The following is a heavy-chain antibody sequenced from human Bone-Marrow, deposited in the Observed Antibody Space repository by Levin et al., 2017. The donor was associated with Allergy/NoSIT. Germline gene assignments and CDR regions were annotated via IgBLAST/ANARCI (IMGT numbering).Heavy chain of an antibody. V-gene: IGHV3-30*18. CDR1: GFTFSSYG. Sequence: GGSLRLSCAASGFTFSSYGMHWVRQAPGKGLEWVAVISYDGSNKYYADSVKGRFTISRDNSKNTLYLQMNSLRAEDTAVYYCAKARPYMTTVTYFDYWGQGTLVTVSS. J-gene: IGHJ4*02. CDR3: AKARPYMTTVTYFDY. CDR2: ISYDGSNK. D-gene: IGHD4-17*01.